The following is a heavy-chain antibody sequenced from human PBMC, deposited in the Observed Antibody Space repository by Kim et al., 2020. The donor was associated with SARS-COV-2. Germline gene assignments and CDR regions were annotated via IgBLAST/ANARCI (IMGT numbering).Heavy chain of an antibody. CDR1: GGTFSSYA. D-gene: IGHD2-2*01. V-gene: IGHV1-69*13. Sequence: SVKVSCKASGGTFSSYAISWVRQAPGQGLEWMGGIIPIFGTANYAQKFQGRVTITADESTSTAYMELSSLRSEDTAVYYCARGNRVVVVPAATYYYYGMDVWGQGTTVTVSS. CDR2: IIPIFGTA. J-gene: IGHJ6*02. CDR3: ARGNRVVVVPAATYYYYGMDV.